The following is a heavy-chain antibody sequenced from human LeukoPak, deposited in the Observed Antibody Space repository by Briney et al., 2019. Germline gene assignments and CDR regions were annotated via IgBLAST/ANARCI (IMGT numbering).Heavy chain of an antibody. CDR1: GFTFSDYN. CDR2: TRNSDNNM. CDR3: ARRIAGDGSHAFDI. Sequence: GGSLRLSCAASGFTFSDYNMGWMRQAPGKGLEWVSYTRNSDNNMFYADSVKGRSTFSRDNAKYSVYLQMNSLRAEDTAVYYCARRIAGDGSHAFDIWGQGTMVTVSS. D-gene: IGHD6-19*01. V-gene: IGHV3-11*01. J-gene: IGHJ3*02.